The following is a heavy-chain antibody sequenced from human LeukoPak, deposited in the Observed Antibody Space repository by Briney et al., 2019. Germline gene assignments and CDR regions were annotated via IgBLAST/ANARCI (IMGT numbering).Heavy chain of an antibody. CDR1: GFTFSSYA. CDR3: ARDGYCSSTSCYYLDY. V-gene: IGHV3-30-3*01. J-gene: IGHJ4*02. CDR2: ISYDGSNK. D-gene: IGHD2-2*03. Sequence: GGSLRLSCAASGFTFSSYAMHWVRQAPGKGLEWVAVISYDGSNKYYADSVKGRFTISRDNSKNTLYLQMNSLRAEDTAVYYCARDGYCSSTSCYYLDYWGQGTLVTVSS.